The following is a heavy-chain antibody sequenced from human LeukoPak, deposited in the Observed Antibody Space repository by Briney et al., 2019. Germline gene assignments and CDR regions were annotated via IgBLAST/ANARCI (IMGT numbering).Heavy chain of an antibody. J-gene: IGHJ5*02. D-gene: IGHD3-22*01. CDR2: ISNDGGGT. V-gene: IGHV3-23*01. CDR1: GVIFNNYG. CDR3: AKGGSGYFLDL. Sequence: PGGSLRLSCAASGVIFNNYGLVWVPQAPGKGLEWVSAISNDGGGTTYADFVKGRFTCSRDNSKNTLFLQMNSLRGEDTALYYCAKGGSGYFLDLWGQGTLVTVSS.